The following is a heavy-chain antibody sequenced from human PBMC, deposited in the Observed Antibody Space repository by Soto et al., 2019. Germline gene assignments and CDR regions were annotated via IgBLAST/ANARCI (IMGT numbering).Heavy chain of an antibody. CDR1: GFSFSPYG. CDR3: ARDQDWNGLDI. J-gene: IGHJ3*02. V-gene: IGHV3-30*03. Sequence: QEQLVESGGGVVQTGRSLRLSCAASGFSFSPYGMHWVRQAPGKGLEWVAVVSSDGNNKFYAASVQGRFTISRDNSKNTLYLEMNSLRTEDTAIYHCARDQDWNGLDIWGQGTMVTVFS. CDR2: VSSDGNNK. D-gene: IGHD1-1*01.